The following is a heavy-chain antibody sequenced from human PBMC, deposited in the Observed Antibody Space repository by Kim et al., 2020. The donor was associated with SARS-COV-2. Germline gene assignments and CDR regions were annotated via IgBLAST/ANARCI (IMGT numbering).Heavy chain of an antibody. CDR3: ATLAIAAAGPDFDY. CDR2: IKQDGSEK. Sequence: GGSLRLSCAASGFTFSSYWMSWVRQAPGKGLEWVANIKQDGSEKYYVDSVKGRFTISRDNAKNSLYLQMNSLRAEDTAVYYCATLAIAAAGPDFDYWGQGTLVTVSS. CDR1: GFTFSSYW. J-gene: IGHJ4*02. D-gene: IGHD6-13*01. V-gene: IGHV3-7*03.